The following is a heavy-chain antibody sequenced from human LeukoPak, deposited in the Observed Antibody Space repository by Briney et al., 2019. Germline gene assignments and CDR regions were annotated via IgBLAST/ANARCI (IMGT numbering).Heavy chain of an antibody. CDR1: GFTFSSYS. Sequence: GGSLRLSCAASGFTFSSYSMNWVRQAPGKGLEWVSYISSSSSTIYYADSVKGRFTISRDNAKNSLYLQMNSLRAEDTAVYYCARGEDWNYGLDAIDIWGQGTMVTVSS. CDR2: ISSSSSTI. J-gene: IGHJ3*02. CDR3: ARGEDWNYGLDAIDI. D-gene: IGHD1-7*01. V-gene: IGHV3-48*01.